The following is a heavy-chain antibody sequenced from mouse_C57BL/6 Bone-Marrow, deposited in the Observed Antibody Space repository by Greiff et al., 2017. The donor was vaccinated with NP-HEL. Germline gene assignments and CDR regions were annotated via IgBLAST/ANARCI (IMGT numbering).Heavy chain of an antibody. Sequence: EVKLVESGGGLVQPGGSLSLSCAASGFTFTDYYMSWVRQPPGKALEWLGFIRNKANGYTTEYSASVKGRFTISRDNSQSILYLQMNALRAEDSATYYCARLFITTVVATGYFDVWGTGTTVTVSS. CDR2: IRNKANGYTT. V-gene: IGHV7-3*01. J-gene: IGHJ1*03. CDR1: GFTFTDYY. CDR3: ARLFITTVVATGYFDV. D-gene: IGHD1-1*01.